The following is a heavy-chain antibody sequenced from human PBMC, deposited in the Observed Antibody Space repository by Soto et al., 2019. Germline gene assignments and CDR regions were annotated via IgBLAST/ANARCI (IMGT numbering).Heavy chain of an antibody. Sequence: QVQLVQSGAEVRKPGSSVQVSCKASGGTFYTYTFSWVRQAPGQGLEWMGSLTPIYTTTNYAEKFKGRLTVTADGSTNTSYMELNTLTSEDTAVYYCARIPRYSFPTSDDLDSWGQATLVTVSS. D-gene: IGHD5-18*01. CDR3: ARIPRYSFPTSDDLDS. V-gene: IGHV1-69*15. CDR1: GGTFYTYT. CDR2: LTPIYTTT. J-gene: IGHJ4*02.